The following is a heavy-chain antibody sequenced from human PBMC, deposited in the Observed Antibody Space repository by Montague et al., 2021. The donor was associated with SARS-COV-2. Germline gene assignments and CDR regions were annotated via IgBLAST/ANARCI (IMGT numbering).Heavy chain of an antibody. CDR2: ISGSSSYI. Sequence: SLRLSCAASGFTFSSHYMNWVRQAPGKGLEWVSSISGSSSYIYYADSVKGRFTISRDNAKNSLYQQMNSLRAEDTAVYYCARDLPSFFLGIAVAGPFDPWGQGTLVTVSS. D-gene: IGHD6-19*01. V-gene: IGHV3-21*01. J-gene: IGHJ5*02. CDR3: ARDLPSFFLGIAVAGPFDP. CDR1: GFTFSSHY.